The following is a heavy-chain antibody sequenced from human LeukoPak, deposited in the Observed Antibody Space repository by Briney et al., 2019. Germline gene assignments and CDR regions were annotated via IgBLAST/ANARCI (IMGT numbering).Heavy chain of an antibody. D-gene: IGHD4-17*01. V-gene: IGHV3-74*01. J-gene: IGHJ5*01. CDR2: IDTDGSST. Sequence: GGSLRLSCAASGFAFSSYWMHWVRQAPGRGLVWVSRIDTDGSSTSYADSVKGRFTISRDNAKNTLYLQMNSLRVEDTAVYYCARGATVTTLDSWGQGTLVTVSS. CDR3: ARGATVTTLDS. CDR1: GFAFSSYW.